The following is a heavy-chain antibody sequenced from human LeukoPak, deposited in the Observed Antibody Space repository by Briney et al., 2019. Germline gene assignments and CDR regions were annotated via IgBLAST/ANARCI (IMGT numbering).Heavy chain of an antibody. Sequence: SETLSLTCIVSGGSISSNSFYWGWIRQPPGKGLEWIGSIYYSGSTYYNPSLKSRVTISVDTSKNQFSLKLRSVTAADTAVYYCGHSGIYYLFDYWGQGSLGTVSS. CDR3: GHSGIYYLFDY. J-gene: IGHJ4*02. D-gene: IGHD1-26*01. CDR1: GGSISSNSFY. CDR2: IYYSGST. V-gene: IGHV4-39*01.